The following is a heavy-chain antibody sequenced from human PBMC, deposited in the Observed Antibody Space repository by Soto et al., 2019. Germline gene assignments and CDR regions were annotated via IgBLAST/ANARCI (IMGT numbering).Heavy chain of an antibody. CDR2: IIPIFGTA. D-gene: IGHD3-3*01. CDR1: GGTFSSYA. CDR3: AAAYDFWSGNVGYYYGMDV. V-gene: IGHV1-69*13. J-gene: IGHJ6*02. Sequence: GASVKVSCKASGGTFSSYAISWVRQAPGRGLEWMGGIIPIFGTANYAQKFQGRVTITADESTSTAYMELSSLRSEDTAVYYCAAAYDFWSGNVGYYYGMDVWGQGTTVTVSS.